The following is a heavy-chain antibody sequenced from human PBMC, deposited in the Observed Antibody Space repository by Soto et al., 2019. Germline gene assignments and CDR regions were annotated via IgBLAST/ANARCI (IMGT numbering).Heavy chain of an antibody. CDR1: AGSLSSDSYY. J-gene: IGHJ4*02. D-gene: IGHD3-22*01. CDR2: IYYSGST. V-gene: IGHV4-61*01. CDR3: ARVRREYDNSGPVDY. Sequence: SETLSLTCTVSAGSLSSDSYYWSWIRQPPGKGLEWIGYIYYSGSTNYNPSLKSRVTISVDTSKNQFSLKLNSVTAADTAVYYCARVRREYDNSGPVDYWGQGTLVTVSS.